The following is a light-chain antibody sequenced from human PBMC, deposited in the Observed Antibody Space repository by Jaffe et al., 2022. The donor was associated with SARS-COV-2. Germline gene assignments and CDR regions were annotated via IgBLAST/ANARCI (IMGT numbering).Light chain of an antibody. V-gene: IGLV1-47*01. J-gene: IGLJ2*01. CDR3: AAWDDSLSGVV. CDR1: SSNIGINS. Sequence: QSVLTQPPSASGTPGQRVTISCSGGSSNIGINSVYWFQQLPGTAPKLLIYGNNQRPSGVPDRFSGSKSGTSASLAISGLRSEDEADYYCAAWDDSLSGVVFGGGTKLTVL. CDR2: GNN.